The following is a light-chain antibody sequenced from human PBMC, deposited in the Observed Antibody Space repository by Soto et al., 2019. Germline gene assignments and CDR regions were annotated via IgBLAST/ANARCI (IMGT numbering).Light chain of an antibody. CDR3: HQYNSYWT. V-gene: IGKV1-5*03. CDR2: KTS. J-gene: IGKJ1*01. Sequence: DTQMTQSPSTLSAPVVERVTLTCRASQSIGRWLAWYQQKPGKAPKLLIYKTSILENGVPSRFSGSGSGTEFTLSISSLQPDDFATYYCHQYNSYWTCGQGTKGEIK. CDR1: QSIGRW.